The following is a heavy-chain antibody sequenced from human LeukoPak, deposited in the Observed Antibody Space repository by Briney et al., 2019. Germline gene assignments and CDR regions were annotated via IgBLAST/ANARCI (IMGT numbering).Heavy chain of an antibody. V-gene: IGHV1-69*05. CDR3: ARDVLAARHPTYFDY. CDR1: GGTFSSYA. D-gene: IGHD6-6*01. Sequence: ASVKVSCKXSGGTFSSYAISWVRQAPGQGLEWMGGIIPIFGTTNYAQKFQGRVTITTDESTSTAYMELSSLRSEDTAVYYCARDVLAARHPTYFDYWGQGTLVTVSS. CDR2: IIPIFGTT. J-gene: IGHJ4*02.